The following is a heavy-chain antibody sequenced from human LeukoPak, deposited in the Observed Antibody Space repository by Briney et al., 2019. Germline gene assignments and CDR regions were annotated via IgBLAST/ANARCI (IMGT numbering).Heavy chain of an antibody. CDR2: IWYDGSNK. CDR1: GFTFSSYG. V-gene: IGHV3-33*01. Sequence: GGSLRLSCAASGFTFSSYGMHWVRQAPGKGLEGVAVIWYDGSNKYYADSVKGRFTISRDNAKNSLYLQMNSLRAEDTAVYYCARDQGYYYDSSGYYYFDYWGQGTLVTVSS. D-gene: IGHD3-22*01. CDR3: ARDQGYYYDSSGYYYFDY. J-gene: IGHJ4*02.